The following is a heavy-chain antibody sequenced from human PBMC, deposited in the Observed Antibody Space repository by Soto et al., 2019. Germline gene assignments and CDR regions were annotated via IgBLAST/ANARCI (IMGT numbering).Heavy chain of an antibody. V-gene: IGHV1-46*01. CDR3: ARVLEGRYYYESSGY. J-gene: IGHJ4*02. D-gene: IGHD3-22*01. Sequence: QVQLVQSGAEVKKPGASVKVSCKASGYTFTNYYIHWVRQAPGQGLEWVGLINPNTGTTNDAPKFQGRVTMTSDTSTSTAYMELSSLRSEDTAVFDCARVLEGRYYYESSGYWGQGTLVTVSS. CDR1: GYTFTNYY. CDR2: INPNTGTT.